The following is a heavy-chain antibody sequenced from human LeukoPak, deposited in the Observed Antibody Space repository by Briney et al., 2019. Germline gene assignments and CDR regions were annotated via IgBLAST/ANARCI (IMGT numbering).Heavy chain of an antibody. J-gene: IGHJ4*02. Sequence: GGSLRLSCAASGFAFSSYAMSWVRQAPGKGLEWVSAISGSGGSTYYADSVKGRFSISRDNSKNTLYLQMNSLRAEDTAVYYCAKGAIFGVVTHFDYWGQGTLVTVSS. CDR3: AKGAIFGVVTHFDY. V-gene: IGHV3-23*01. CDR1: GFAFSSYA. CDR2: ISGSGGST. D-gene: IGHD3-3*01.